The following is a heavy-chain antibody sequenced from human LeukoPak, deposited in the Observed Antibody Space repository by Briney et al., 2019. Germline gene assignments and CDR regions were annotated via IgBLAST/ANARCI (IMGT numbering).Heavy chain of an antibody. Sequence: ASVKVSCKVSGYTLTELSMHWVRQAPGKGLEWMGGFDPEDGETIYAQKFQGRATMTEDTSTDTAYMELSSLRSEDTAVCYCASSLRYTHNYYYYYYMDVWGKGTTVTVSS. J-gene: IGHJ6*03. CDR1: GYTLTELS. V-gene: IGHV1-24*01. CDR2: FDPEDGET. D-gene: IGHD5-24*01. CDR3: ASSLRYTHNYYYYYYMDV.